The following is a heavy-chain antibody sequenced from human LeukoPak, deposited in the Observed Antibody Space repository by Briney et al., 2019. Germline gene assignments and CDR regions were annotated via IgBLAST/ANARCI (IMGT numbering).Heavy chain of an antibody. J-gene: IGHJ4*02. CDR2: IKQDGSEK. Sequence: GGSLRLSCAASGFTLSSYWMSWVRQAPGKGLEWVANIKQDGSEKYYVDSVKGRFTISRDNAKNSLYLQMNSLRAEDTAVYYCARDLKVVPAAIWDYFDYWGQGTLVTVSS. CDR1: GFTLSSYW. V-gene: IGHV3-7*01. CDR3: ARDLKVVPAAIWDYFDY. D-gene: IGHD2-2*02.